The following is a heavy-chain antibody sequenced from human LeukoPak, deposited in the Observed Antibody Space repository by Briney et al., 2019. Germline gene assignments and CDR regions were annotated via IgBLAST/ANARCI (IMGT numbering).Heavy chain of an antibody. V-gene: IGHV3-23*01. CDR2: ISGSGGGT. CDR1: GFTFSSYA. J-gene: IGHJ6*02. D-gene: IGHD6-13*01. CDR3: ARDGTYSSSWYDDYYYYGMDV. Sequence: GGSLRLSCAASGFTFSSYAMSWVRQAPGKGLEWVSAISGSGGGTYYADSVKGRFTISRDNSKNTLYLQMNSLRAEDTAVYYCARDGTYSSSWYDDYYYYGMDVWGQGTTVTVSS.